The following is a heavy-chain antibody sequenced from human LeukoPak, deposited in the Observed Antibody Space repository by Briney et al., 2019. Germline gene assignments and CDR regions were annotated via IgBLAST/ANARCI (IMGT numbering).Heavy chain of an antibody. CDR1: GFTFSIYG. J-gene: IGHJ4*02. CDR2: IWYDGSNK. CDR3: ASLSLTRADY. D-gene: IGHD2-2*01. V-gene: IGHV3-33*08. Sequence: GGSLRLSCAASGFTFSIYGMHWVRQAPGKGLEWVAVIWYDGSNKYYADSVKGRFTISRDNSKNTLYLQMNSLRAEDTAVYYCASLSLTRADYWGQGTLVTVSS.